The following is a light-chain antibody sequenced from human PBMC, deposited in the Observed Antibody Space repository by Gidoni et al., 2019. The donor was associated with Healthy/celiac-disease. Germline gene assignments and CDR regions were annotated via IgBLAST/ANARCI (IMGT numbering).Light chain of an antibody. Sequence: DIQTTYSPSSLSASVADRVIITCRASQSISSYFYWYQQKPGGASRLLIYAASSLQSRVPSRLSGGGSGTDFTLAISSLQPGDFATCYCEQGYSTPLTFGGGTKVEIK. CDR1: QSISSY. J-gene: IGKJ4*01. V-gene: IGKV1-39*01. CDR2: AAS. CDR3: EQGYSTPLT.